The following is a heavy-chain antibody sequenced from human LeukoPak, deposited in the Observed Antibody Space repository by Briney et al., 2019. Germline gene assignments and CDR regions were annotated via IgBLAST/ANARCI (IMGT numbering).Heavy chain of an antibody. CDR3: ARGPNYYDSRGRAFDI. V-gene: IGHV1-18*01. J-gene: IGHJ3*02. Sequence: ASVKVSCKASGYTFTSYGISWVRQAPGQGLEWMGWISAYNGNTNYAQKLQGRVTMTTDTSTSTAYMELRSLRSDDTAVYYCARGPNYYDSRGRAFDIWGQGTMVTVSS. CDR2: ISAYNGNT. CDR1: GYTFTSYG. D-gene: IGHD3-22*01.